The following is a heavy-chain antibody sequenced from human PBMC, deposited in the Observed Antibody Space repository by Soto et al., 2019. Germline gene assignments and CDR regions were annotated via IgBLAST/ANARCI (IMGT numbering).Heavy chain of an antibody. CDR2: IYYSGST. V-gene: IGHV4-30-4*01. J-gene: IGHJ6*04. Sequence: NPSETLSLTCSVYGGSISSAEHYWSWIRQPPGKGLEWIGYIYYSGSTYDNPSLRRRITISIDTSKNQFSLKLSSMTAADTAVYYCARGPDYHMDVWGKGTTVTSPQ. CDR1: GGSISSAEHY. CDR3: ARGPDYHMDV.